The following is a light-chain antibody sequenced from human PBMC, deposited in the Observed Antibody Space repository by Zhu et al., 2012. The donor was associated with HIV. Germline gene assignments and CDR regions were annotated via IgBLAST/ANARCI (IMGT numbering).Light chain of an antibody. V-gene: IGKV3-20*01. CDR2: GTS. CDR3: QQYGAFPRT. Sequence: EVVLTQSPGTLSLSPGERATLSCRASQTVYSNYLAWYQQKRGQAPRLIVYGTSARASGIPDRFSGSGSRTDFTLTISSLEPEDFAVYYCQQYGAFPRTFGQGTEGGD. CDR1: QTVYSNY. J-gene: IGKJ2*01.